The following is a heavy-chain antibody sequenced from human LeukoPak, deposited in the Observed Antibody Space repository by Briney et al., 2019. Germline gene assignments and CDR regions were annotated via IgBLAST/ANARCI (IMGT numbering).Heavy chain of an antibody. CDR3: ARGRPHGNDY. D-gene: IGHD4-23*01. J-gene: IGHJ4*02. CDR2: ISRGSDHI. CDR1: GFTFADYT. Sequence: GGSLRLSCTGSGFTFADYTLNWVRQAPGKGLEWVSSISRGSDHIFYADSMKGRFTISRDNAKNTLYLQMNSLRVEDTAVYYCARGRPHGNDYWGQGTLVTVSS. V-gene: IGHV3-21*01.